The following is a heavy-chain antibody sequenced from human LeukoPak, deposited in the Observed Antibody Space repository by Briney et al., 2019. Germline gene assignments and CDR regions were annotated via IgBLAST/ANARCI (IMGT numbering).Heavy chain of an antibody. CDR2: ISGSGSTI. Sequence: GGSLRLSCAASGFTFSSYEMNWVRQAPGKGLEWVSYISGSGSTIYYADSVKGRFTISRDNAKNSLYLQMNSLRAEDTAVYYCARMVGYSYGYDYWGQGTLVTVSS. D-gene: IGHD5-18*01. V-gene: IGHV3-48*03. CDR1: GFTFSSYE. J-gene: IGHJ4*02. CDR3: ARMVGYSYGYDY.